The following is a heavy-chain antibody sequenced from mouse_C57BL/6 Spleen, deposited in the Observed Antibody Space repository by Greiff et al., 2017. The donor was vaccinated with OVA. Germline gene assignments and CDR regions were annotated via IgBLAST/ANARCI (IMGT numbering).Heavy chain of an antibody. V-gene: IGHV1-82*01. CDR1: GYAFSSSW. CDR3: ARGYLDY. Sequence: VQLQQSGPELVKPGASVKISCKASGYAFSSSWMNWVKQRPGKGLEWIGRIYPGDGDTNYNGKFKGKATLTADKSSSTAYMQLSSLTSEDSAVYFCARGYLDYWGQGTTLTVSS. J-gene: IGHJ2*01. CDR2: IYPGDGDT.